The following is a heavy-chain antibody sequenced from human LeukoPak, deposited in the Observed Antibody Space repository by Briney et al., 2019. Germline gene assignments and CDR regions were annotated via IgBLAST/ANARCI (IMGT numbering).Heavy chain of an antibody. V-gene: IGHV3-15*01. CDR2: IKSKTDGGTT. D-gene: IGHD1-1*01. Sequence: GGSLRLSCAASGFTFSNAWMSWVRQAPGKGLEWVGRIKSKTDGGTTDYAAPVKGRFTISRDDSKNTLYLQMSSLKTEDTAVYYRTTGTWNPAYYHYYMDVWGKGTTVTVSS. CDR3: TTGTWNPAYYHYYMDV. J-gene: IGHJ6*03. CDR1: GFTFSNAW.